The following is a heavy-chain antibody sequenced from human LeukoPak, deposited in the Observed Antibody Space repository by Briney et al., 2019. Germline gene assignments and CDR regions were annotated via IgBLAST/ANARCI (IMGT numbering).Heavy chain of an antibody. CDR3: ARRYYDFWSGYSYYFDY. CDR2: IKQDGSEK. V-gene: IGHV3-7*01. J-gene: IGHJ4*02. CDR1: GFTFSNYW. Sequence: GGSLRLSCAASGFTFSNYWMSWVRQAPGKGLEWVANIKQDGSEKYYVDPVKGRFTISRDNAKNSLFLQMNSLRAEDTAVYYCARRYYDFWSGYSYYFDYWGQGTLVTVSS. D-gene: IGHD3-3*01.